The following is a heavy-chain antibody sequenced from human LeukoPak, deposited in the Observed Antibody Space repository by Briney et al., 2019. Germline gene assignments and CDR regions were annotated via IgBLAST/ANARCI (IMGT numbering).Heavy chain of an antibody. CDR3: IKDMGFDLLKDAFHI. J-gene: IGHJ3*02. V-gene: IGHV3-9*01. D-gene: IGHD3-9*01. Sequence: PGGSLRLSCLGSGFSLDDYAMHWVRQPPGKGLEWVLSISWDSGNQAYADSVKGRFTISRDNAKNSLFLQMNSLRPEDTAFYYCIKDMGFDLLKDAFHIWGQGTLVTVSS. CDR2: ISWDSGNQ. CDR1: GFSLDDYA.